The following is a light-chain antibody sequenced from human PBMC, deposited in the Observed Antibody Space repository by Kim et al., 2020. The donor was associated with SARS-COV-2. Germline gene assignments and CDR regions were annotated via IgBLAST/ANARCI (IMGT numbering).Light chain of an antibody. J-gene: IGLJ3*02. CDR2: EDN. CDR1: SGSIASNY. CDR3: QSYDSSNHEV. V-gene: IGLV6-57*03. Sequence: VTISCTRSSGSIASNYVQWYQQRPGSAPTTVIYEDNQRPSGVPDRFSGSIDSSSNSASLTISGLKTEDEADYYCQSYDSSNHEVFGGGTQLTVL.